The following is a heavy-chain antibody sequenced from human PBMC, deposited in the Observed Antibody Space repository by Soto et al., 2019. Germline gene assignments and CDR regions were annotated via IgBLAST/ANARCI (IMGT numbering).Heavy chain of an antibody. CDR1: GGSISSSSYY. CDR3: ARQTRNGDYLDY. CDR2: IYYSGST. J-gene: IGHJ4*02. Sequence: SETLSLTCTVSGGSISSSSYYWGWIRQPPGKGLEWIGSIYYSGSTYYNPSLKSRVTISVDTSKNQLSLKLSSVTAADTAVYYCARQTRNGDYLDYWGQGTLVTVSS. D-gene: IGHD4-17*01. V-gene: IGHV4-39*01.